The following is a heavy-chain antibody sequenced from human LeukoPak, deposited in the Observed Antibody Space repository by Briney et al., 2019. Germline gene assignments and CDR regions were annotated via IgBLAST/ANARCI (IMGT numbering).Heavy chain of an antibody. Sequence: ETLSLTCAVYGGSFSGYYWSWIRQPPGKGLEWIGEINHSGSTNYNPSLKSRATISVDTSKNQFSLKLSSVTAADTAVYYCARDIYDILTGPLDYWGQGTLVTVSS. CDR1: GGSFSGYY. D-gene: IGHD3-9*01. J-gene: IGHJ4*02. CDR3: ARDIYDILTGPLDY. CDR2: INHSGST. V-gene: IGHV4-34*01.